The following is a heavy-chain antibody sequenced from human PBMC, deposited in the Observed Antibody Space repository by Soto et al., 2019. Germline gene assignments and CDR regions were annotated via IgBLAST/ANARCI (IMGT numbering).Heavy chain of an antibody. CDR3: ATDRLGTMIVVALHY. D-gene: IGHD3-22*01. V-gene: IGHV1-24*01. J-gene: IGHJ4*02. CDR2: FDPEDGET. CDR1: GDTLTELS. Sequence: ASVKVSCKVSGDTLTELSMHCVRQAPGKGLEWMGGFDPEDGETIYAQKFQGRVTMTEDTSTDTAYMELSSLRSEDTAVYYCATDRLGTMIVVALHYWGQGTLVTAPQ.